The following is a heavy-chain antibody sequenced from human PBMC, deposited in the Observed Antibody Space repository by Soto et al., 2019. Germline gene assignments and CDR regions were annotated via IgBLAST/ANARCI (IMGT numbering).Heavy chain of an antibody. D-gene: IGHD4-17*01. CDR2: IGSGGST. CDR3: AKDLGSPTVVTPELEFDY. Sequence: EGQLLESGGGLVQPGGSLRLSCAASGFTFSSYAMTWVRQAPGKGLEWVSAIGSGGSTYYADSVKGRFSISRDNSRNTLYLQMNSLRADDTAVYYCAKDLGSPTVVTPELEFDYWGQGTLVTVSS. CDR1: GFTFSSYA. J-gene: IGHJ4*02. V-gene: IGHV3-23*01.